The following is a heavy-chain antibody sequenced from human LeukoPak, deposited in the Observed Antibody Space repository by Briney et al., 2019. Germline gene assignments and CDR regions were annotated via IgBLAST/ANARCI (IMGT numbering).Heavy chain of an antibody. D-gene: IGHD2-15*01. CDR1: GFTFSTHG. Sequence: GGSLRLSCAASGFTFSTHGMHWVRQAPGKGLEWVAFIRYDGSNKYYADSVKGRFTISRDNSKNTLYLQMNSLRAEDTAIYYCAKNGDRGAYCTGGTFYPYFYYYMDVWGKGTTVTI. V-gene: IGHV3-30*02. CDR3: AKNGDRGAYCTGGTFYPYFYYYMDV. J-gene: IGHJ6*03. CDR2: IRYDGSNK.